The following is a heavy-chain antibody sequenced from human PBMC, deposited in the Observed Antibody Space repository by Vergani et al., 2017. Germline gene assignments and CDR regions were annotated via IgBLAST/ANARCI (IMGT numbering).Heavy chain of an antibody. J-gene: IGHJ5*02. CDR3: ARDPYCSSTSCHEGWFDP. CDR2: ISYDGSNK. CDR1: GFTFSSYA. D-gene: IGHD2-2*01. Sequence: AQLVESGGGLVQPGGSLRLSCAASGFTFSSYAMHWVRQAPGKGLEWVAVISYDGSNKYYADSVKGRFTISRDNSKNTLYLQMNSLRAEDTAVYYWARDPYCSSTSCHEGWFDPWGQGTLVTVSS. V-gene: IGHV3-30-3*01.